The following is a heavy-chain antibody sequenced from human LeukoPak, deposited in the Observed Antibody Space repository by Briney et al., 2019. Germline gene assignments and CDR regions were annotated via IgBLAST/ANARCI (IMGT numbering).Heavy chain of an antibody. J-gene: IGHJ6*02. CDR1: GGSFSGYY. CDR3: ARASYTVTTDYYGMDV. CDR2: INHSGST. V-gene: IGHV4-34*01. Sequence: SETLSLTCAAYGGSFSGYYWSWIRQPPGKGLEWIGEINHSGSTNYNPSLKSRVTISVDTSKNQFSLKLSSVTAADTAVYYCARASYTVTTDYYGMDVWGQGTTVTVSS. D-gene: IGHD4-17*01.